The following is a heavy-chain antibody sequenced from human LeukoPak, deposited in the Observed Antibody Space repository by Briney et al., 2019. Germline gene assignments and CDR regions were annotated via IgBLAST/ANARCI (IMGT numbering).Heavy chain of an antibody. CDR2: ISGGGTAT. Sequence: PGGSLRLSCAASGFPFSNYAMTWVRQAPGRGLEWFAVISGGGTATYYADSVKGRLTISRYNSKNTLYLQMNSLRADDTDIYDCVKGGRTNSPLDYWGQGTLVTVSS. J-gene: IGHJ4*02. V-gene: IGHV3-23*01. CDR3: VKGGRTNSPLDY. CDR1: GFPFSNYA. D-gene: IGHD1-14*01.